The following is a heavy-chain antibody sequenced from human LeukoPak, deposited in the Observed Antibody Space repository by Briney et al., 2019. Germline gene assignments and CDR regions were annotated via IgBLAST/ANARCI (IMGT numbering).Heavy chain of an antibody. CDR2: IIPIFGTA. CDR3: ARVRLRHYDFWSGYPPYYYYMDV. Sequence: SVKVSCKASGYTFTSYGISWVRQAPGQGLEWMGGIIPIFGTANYAQKFQGRVTITADKSTSTAYMELSSLRSEDTAVYYCARVRLRHYDFWSGYPPYYYYMDVWGKGTTVTVSS. J-gene: IGHJ6*03. D-gene: IGHD3-3*01. CDR1: GYTFTSYG. V-gene: IGHV1-69*06.